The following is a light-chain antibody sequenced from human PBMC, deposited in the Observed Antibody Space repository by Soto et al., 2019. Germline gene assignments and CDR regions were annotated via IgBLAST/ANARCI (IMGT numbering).Light chain of an antibody. CDR1: QSIVYSEGNTY. Sequence: DVVMTQSPLSLPVTLGQSASISCRSSQSIVYSEGNTYLNWYQQRPGQAPRRLNYKVSNRDSGAPDRFSGSGSGADYTLKFSSVETEDVVVYYGEQSTDWPPMTCGQGTKVEIK. CDR3: EQSTDWPPMT. CDR2: KVS. V-gene: IGKV2-30*01. J-gene: IGKJ1*01.